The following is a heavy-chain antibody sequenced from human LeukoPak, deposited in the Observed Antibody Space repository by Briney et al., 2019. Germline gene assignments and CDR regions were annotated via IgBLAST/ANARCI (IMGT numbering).Heavy chain of an antibody. D-gene: IGHD3-22*01. CDR2: ISYDGSNK. CDR1: GFTFSSYG. Sequence: GGYLRLSCAASGFTFSSYGMHWVRQAPGKGLEWVAVISYDGSNKYYADSVKGRFTISRDNSKNTLYLQMNSLSAEDTAVYYCAKDFPPDYYDSSGYLFDYWGQGTLVAVSP. V-gene: IGHV3-30*18. CDR3: AKDFPPDYYDSSGYLFDY. J-gene: IGHJ4*02.